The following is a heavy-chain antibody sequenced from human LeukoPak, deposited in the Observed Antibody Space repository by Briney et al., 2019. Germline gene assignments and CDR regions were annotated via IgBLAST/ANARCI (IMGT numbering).Heavy chain of an antibody. D-gene: IGHD3-16*01. V-gene: IGHV3-7*01. CDR2: IQPDGSEQ. CDR1: GFSFNTNW. CDR3: ASQSFARFDP. J-gene: IGHJ5*02. Sequence: PGGSLRLSCAASGFSFNTNWMSWVRQAPGKGLEWVGNIQPDGSEQYPVDSVKGRFTISRDNARNSLFLQMNGLRVEDTAVYYCASQSFARFDPWGQGTLVTVSS.